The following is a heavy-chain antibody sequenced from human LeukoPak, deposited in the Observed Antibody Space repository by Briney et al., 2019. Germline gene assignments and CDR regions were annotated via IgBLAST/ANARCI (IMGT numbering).Heavy chain of an antibody. V-gene: IGHV4-39*01. CDR3: SRGIVEPYYYMDV. J-gene: IGHJ6*03. CDR2: IYYSGST. Sequence: PSETLSLTCTVSGGSISSSSYYWGWIRQPPGKGLEWIGSIYYSGSTYYNPSLKSRVTISVDTSKNQFSLKLSSVTAADPAVYYCSRGIVEPYYYMDVWRKGTTVTISS. D-gene: IGHD2-21*01. CDR1: GGSISSSSYY.